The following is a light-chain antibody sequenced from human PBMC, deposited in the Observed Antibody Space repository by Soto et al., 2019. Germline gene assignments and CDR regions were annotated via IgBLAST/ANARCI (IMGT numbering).Light chain of an antibody. V-gene: IGKV3-20*01. CDR1: QSVTGSY. Sequence: EIVLTQSPGTLSLSPGERATLSCRASQSVTGSYLAWYQKKPGQAHRLLIYGASSRASGIPARFSVSGSGTDFTLTISRLESEDFAVYYCQQYGSSPPVTFGPGTKVDMK. CDR2: GAS. CDR3: QQYGSSPPVT. J-gene: IGKJ3*01.